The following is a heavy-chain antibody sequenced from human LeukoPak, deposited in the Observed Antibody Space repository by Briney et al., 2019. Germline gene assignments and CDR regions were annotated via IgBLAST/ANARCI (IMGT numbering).Heavy chain of an antibody. Sequence: ASVKVSCKASGYTFTRYGISWVRQAPGQGLEWMGWISAYNGNTNYAQKLQGRVTMTTDTSTSAAYMELRSLRSDYTAVYYCARDGRFLEWLPQNFDYWGQGSLVTVSS. V-gene: IGHV1-18*01. J-gene: IGHJ4*02. D-gene: IGHD3-3*01. CDR1: GYTFTRYG. CDR3: ARDGRFLEWLPQNFDY. CDR2: ISAYNGNT.